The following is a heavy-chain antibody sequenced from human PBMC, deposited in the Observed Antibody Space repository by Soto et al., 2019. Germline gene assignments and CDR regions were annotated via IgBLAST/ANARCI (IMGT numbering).Heavy chain of an antibody. V-gene: IGHV1-69*13. CDR1: GGTFSSYA. J-gene: IGHJ6*02. Sequence: GASVKVSCKASGGTFSSYAISWVRQAPGQGLEWMGGIIPIFGTANYAQKFQGRVTTTADESTSTAYMELSSLRSEDTAVYYCARKLPTVTFSSGWVYYYYGMDVWGQGTTVTVSS. CDR3: ARKLPTVTFSSGWVYYYYGMDV. CDR2: IIPIFGTA. D-gene: IGHD6-19*01.